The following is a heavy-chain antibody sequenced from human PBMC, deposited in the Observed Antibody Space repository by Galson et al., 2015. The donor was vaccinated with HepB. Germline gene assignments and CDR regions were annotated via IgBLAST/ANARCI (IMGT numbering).Heavy chain of an antibody. CDR2: ISSSSSTI. Sequence: SLRLSCAASGFTFSSYSMNWVRQAPGKGLEWVSYISSSSSTIYYADSVKGRFTISRDNAKNSLYLQMNSLRDEDTAVYYCACVVVPAAPDFDYWGQGTLVTVSS. CDR1: GFTFSSYS. V-gene: IGHV3-48*02. D-gene: IGHD2-2*01. J-gene: IGHJ4*02. CDR3: ACVVVPAAPDFDY.